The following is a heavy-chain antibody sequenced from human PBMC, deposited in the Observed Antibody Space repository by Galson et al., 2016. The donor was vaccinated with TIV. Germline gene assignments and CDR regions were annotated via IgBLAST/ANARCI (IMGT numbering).Heavy chain of an antibody. D-gene: IGHD5-12*01. V-gene: IGHV1-69*13. J-gene: IGHJ4*02. Sequence: SVKVSCKASGVIFNSYAISWVRQAPGQGLEWVGGIIAIFGVASYAQKFQGRVTITADESTSTVYMELSSLRSEDTAVYYCARDQKYSCNALHYCGQGHVVMVSA. CDR1: GVIFNSYA. CDR2: IIAIFGVA. CDR3: ARDQKYSCNALHY.